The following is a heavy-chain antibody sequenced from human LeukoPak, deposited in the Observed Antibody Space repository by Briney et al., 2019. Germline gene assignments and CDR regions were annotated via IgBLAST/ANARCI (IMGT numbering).Heavy chain of an antibody. CDR1: GFTFSPLG. D-gene: IGHD7-27*01. J-gene: IGHJ4*02. CDR2: IYTGGST. V-gene: IGHV3-66*01. Sequence: GGSLRLSCAASGFTFSPLGMNWVRQAPGKGLEWVSVIYTGGSTSYADPVKGRFTISRDSSKNTLFLQMNSLRVEDTAVYYCARASTLRTGDAHWGQGTLVTVSS. CDR3: ARASTLRTGDAH.